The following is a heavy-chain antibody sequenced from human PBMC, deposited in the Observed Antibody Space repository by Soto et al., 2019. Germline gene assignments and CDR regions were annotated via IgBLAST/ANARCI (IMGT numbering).Heavy chain of an antibody. Sequence: GGSLRLSCAASEFTFSNYAMSWVRQAPGKGLEWVSAISYGGGTTYYADSVKGRFTISRDNSKKTLYLQMNSLRPEDTALYYCAKDEYYYSRSGYYIFDSWGQGTLVTVSS. CDR3: AKDEYYYSRSGYYIFDS. CDR2: ISYGGGTT. CDR1: EFTFSNYA. V-gene: IGHV3-23*01. D-gene: IGHD3-22*01. J-gene: IGHJ4*02.